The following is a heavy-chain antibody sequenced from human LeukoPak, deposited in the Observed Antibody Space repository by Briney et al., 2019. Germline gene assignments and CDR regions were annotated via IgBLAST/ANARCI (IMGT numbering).Heavy chain of an antibody. CDR1: GYTFTSYG. V-gene: IGHV1-2*02. J-gene: IGHJ6*03. Sequence: ASVKVSCKASGYTFTSYGISWVRQAPGQGLEWMGWINPNSGGTNYAQKFQGRVTMTRDTSISTAYMELSRLRSDDTAVYYCARAHNYYYYMDVWGKGTTVTISS. CDR2: INPNSGGT. CDR3: ARAHNYYYYMDV.